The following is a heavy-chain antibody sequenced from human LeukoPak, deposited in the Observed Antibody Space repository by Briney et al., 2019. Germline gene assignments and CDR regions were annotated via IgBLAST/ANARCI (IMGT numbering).Heavy chain of an antibody. CDR2: IYPGDSDT. CDR3: ARRLKNSNGWTFDY. J-gene: IGHJ4*02. V-gene: IGHV5-51*01. CDR1: GYSFTIYW. Sequence: GGSLKISCKSSGYSFTIYWIGWVRQMRGKGLEWMGIIYPGDSDTRYSPSFQGQVTISADRSINTAYLHWSSLKASDTAIYYCARRLKNSNGWTFDYWGQGTLVTVSS. D-gene: IGHD6-19*01.